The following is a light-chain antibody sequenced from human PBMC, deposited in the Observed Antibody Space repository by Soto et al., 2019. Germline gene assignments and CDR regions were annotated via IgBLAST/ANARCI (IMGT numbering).Light chain of an antibody. CDR3: SSYTSSSSYV. V-gene: IGLV2-14*03. Sequence: QSVLTQHASVSDSPGQSITITCIGTSSDIGAFNHVSWHQQHPGKAPKLIIYDVINRPSGVSNRFSGSKTGNTASLIISGLQAEDEADYYCSSYTSSSSYVFGSGTKVNVL. J-gene: IGLJ1*01. CDR2: DVI. CDR1: SSDIGAFNH.